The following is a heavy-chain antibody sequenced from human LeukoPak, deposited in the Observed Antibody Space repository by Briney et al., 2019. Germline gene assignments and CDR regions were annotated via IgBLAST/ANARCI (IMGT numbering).Heavy chain of an antibody. J-gene: IGHJ3*02. V-gene: IGHV1-18*01. CDR3: AREWTTQDAFDI. CDR1: GYTFSSYG. CDR2: ISGYNGNT. D-gene: IGHD2-15*01. Sequence: ASVKVSCKTYGYTFSSYGISWVRQAPGQGLEWMGWISGYNGNTNYARKFQDRVSMTTDTSTSTVYMEMRSLRSDDTAVYYCAREWTTQDAFDIWGQGTMVTVSS.